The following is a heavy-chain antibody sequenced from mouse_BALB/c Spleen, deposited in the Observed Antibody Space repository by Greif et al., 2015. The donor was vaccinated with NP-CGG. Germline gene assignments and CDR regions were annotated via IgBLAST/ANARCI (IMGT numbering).Heavy chain of an antibody. V-gene: IGHV1-26*01. J-gene: IGHJ4*01. Sequence: EVQLQQSGPDLVKPGASVKISCRASGYSFTGYYMHWVKQSHGKSLEWIGRVNPNNGGTSYNQKLKGKAILTVDKSSSTAYMELRSLTSEDSAVYYCAGIEYRYDGYVMGYWGQGTSVTVSS. CDR2: VNPNNGGT. CDR1: GYSFTGYY. D-gene: IGHD2-14*01. CDR3: AGIEYRYDGYVMGY.